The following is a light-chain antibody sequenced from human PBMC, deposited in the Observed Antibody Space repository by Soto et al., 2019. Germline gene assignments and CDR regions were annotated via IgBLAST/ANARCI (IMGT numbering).Light chain of an antibody. CDR2: DAS. V-gene: IGKV3-11*01. CDR1: QSVSSY. Sequence: EIVLTQSPATLSLSPGERATLSCRASQSVSSYLAWYHQKPGQAPRLLIYDASNRATGIPARFSGSGSGTDFTLTISSLEPEDFAVYYCQQREKTFGQGTKVEIK. J-gene: IGKJ1*01. CDR3: QQREKT.